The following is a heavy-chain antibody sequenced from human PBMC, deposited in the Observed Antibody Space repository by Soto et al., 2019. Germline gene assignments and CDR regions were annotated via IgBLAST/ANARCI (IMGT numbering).Heavy chain of an antibody. V-gene: IGHV1-2*04. CDR1: GYTFTGYY. D-gene: IGHD1-1*01. J-gene: IGHJ6*03. CDR2: INPNSGGT. CDR3: ARTLPLEPTRGYSMDV. Sequence: GASVKVPCKASGYTFTGYYMHWVRQAPGQGLEWMGWINPNSGGTNYAQKFQGWVTMTRDTSISTAYMELSRLRSDDTAVYYCARTLPLEPTRGYSMDVWGKGTTVTVSS.